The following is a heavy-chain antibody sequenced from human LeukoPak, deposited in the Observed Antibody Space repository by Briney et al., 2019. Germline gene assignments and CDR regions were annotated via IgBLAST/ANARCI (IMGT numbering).Heavy chain of an antibody. Sequence: PGGSLRLSGAASGFTFSAYSMTWIRQAPGKGLEWLSYISSGSEDTLYADSVKGRFTISRDNAKSSLYLQMNSLTAEDTAVYYCTSSSHSSIRFDYWGQGTLVTVSS. V-gene: IGHV3-11*03. J-gene: IGHJ4*02. CDR1: GFTFSAYS. CDR2: ISSGSEDT. D-gene: IGHD6-13*01. CDR3: TSSSHSSIRFDY.